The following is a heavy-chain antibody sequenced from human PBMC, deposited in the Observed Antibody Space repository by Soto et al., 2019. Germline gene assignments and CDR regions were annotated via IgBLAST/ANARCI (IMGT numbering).Heavy chain of an antibody. Sequence: PGGSLRLSCAGSVYNFGGFWMHWVRQAPGKGLVWVSRIDNGGTNTVYADAVKGRFTISRDKAKNTLYLQMNSLRAEDTAGYYCEKDRGRTDDFNIWGQGTMVTV. CDR2: IDNGGTNT. D-gene: IGHD3-10*01. V-gene: IGHV3-74*01. CDR1: VYNFGGFW. J-gene: IGHJ3*02. CDR3: EKDRGRTDDFNI.